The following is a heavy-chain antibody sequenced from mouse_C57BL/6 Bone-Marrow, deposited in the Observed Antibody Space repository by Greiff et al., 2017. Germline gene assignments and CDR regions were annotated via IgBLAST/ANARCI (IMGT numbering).Heavy chain of an antibody. CDR2: IYPGSGNT. Sequence: IQLQQSGAELVRPGASVKLSCKASGYTFTDYYINWVKQRPGQGLEWIARIYPGSGNTYYNEKFKGKATLTAEKSSSTAYMQLSSLTSEDSAVYFCARAHYYGSREPLAYWGQGTLVTVSA. CDR1: GYTFTDYY. V-gene: IGHV1-76*01. CDR3: ARAHYYGSREPLAY. J-gene: IGHJ3*01. D-gene: IGHD1-1*01.